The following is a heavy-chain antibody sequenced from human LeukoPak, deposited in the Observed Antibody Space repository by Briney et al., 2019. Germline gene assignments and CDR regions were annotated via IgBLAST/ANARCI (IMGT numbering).Heavy chain of an antibody. J-gene: IGHJ5*02. D-gene: IGHD4-17*01. V-gene: IGHV3-23*01. Sequence: PGGSLRLACAVSGFTFSRFAMTWVRQAPGKGLEWVSSISSRHLTTYYTDSVKGRFTISRDNSKNTLYLQMNSLRAEDTAVYYCTKDPSGDYVGAFDPWGQGTLVTVSS. CDR3: TKDPSGDYVGAFDP. CDR2: ISSRHLTT. CDR1: GFTFSRFA.